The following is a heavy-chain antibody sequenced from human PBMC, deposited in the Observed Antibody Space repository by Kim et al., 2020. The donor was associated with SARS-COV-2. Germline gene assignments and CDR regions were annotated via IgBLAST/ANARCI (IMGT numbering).Heavy chain of an antibody. CDR1: GFTFTIYE. D-gene: IGHD3-10*01. CDR2: ISSTGSTI. CDR3: AREGTSSFDY. V-gene: IGHV3-48*03. J-gene: IGHJ4*02. Sequence: GGSLRLSCAASGFTFTIYEMNCVRQAPGKGLEWVSYISSTGSTIYYADSVKGRFTISRDNAKNSLYLQMNSLRAEDTAVYYCAREGTSSFDYWGQGTLVTVSS.